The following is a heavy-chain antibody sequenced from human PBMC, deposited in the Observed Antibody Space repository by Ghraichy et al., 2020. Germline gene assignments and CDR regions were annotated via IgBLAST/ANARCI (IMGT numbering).Heavy chain of an antibody. D-gene: IGHD2-2*01. CDR1: GFTFRTYS. V-gene: IGHV3-48*04. J-gene: IGHJ6*02. CDR2: ILGSSKTI. Sequence: GGSLRLSCAASGFTFRTYSMNWVRQAPGEGLEWVSYILGSSKTIYYADSVRGRFTISRDNAKNSLYLQMNSLRAEDTAVYYCARSPTTGYCSTPSCYYYGMDVWGRGTTVTVSS. CDR3: ARSPTTGYCSTPSCYYYGMDV.